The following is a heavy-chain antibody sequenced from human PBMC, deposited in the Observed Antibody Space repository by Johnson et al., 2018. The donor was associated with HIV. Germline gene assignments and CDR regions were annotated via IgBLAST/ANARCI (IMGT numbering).Heavy chain of an antibody. CDR1: GFTFDDYG. D-gene: IGHD6-19*01. Sequence: LVESGGGVERPGGSLRLSCVASGFTFDDYGMSWVRQAPGKGLEWVGNIQEDGSQIHYMDSVKGRFTISRDNAENSLYLQMNSLRAEDTAVYYCARDGYSSGWYGNDAFDIWGQGTMVTVSS. CDR3: ARDGYSSGWYGNDAFDI. J-gene: IGHJ3*02. CDR2: IQEDGSQI. V-gene: IGHV3-7*01.